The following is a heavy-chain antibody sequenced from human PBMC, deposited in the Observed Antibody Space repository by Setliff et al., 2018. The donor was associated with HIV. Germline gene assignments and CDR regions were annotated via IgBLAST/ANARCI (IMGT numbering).Heavy chain of an antibody. CDR1: GFTFSFHA. CDR2: ISGSGDST. Sequence: GGSLRLSCAASGFTFSFHAMTWVRQAPGKGLEWVSGISGSGDSTYYAESVKGRFTISRDNSKNTMLLQMNNLRAEDTAFYYCAKDYTPTFWEYNWFDLWGQGTLVTVSS. CDR3: AKDYTPTFWEYNWFDL. V-gene: IGHV3-23*01. J-gene: IGHJ5*02. D-gene: IGHD3-3*01.